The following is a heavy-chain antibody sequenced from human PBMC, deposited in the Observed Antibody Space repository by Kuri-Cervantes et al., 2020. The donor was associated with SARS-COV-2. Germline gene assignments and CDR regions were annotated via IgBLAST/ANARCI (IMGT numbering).Heavy chain of an antibody. Sequence: GSLRLSCTVSGGSISSYYWTWVRQPPGKGLEFIGYIYYNGNGYNPSLESRVTMSLDTSKNQFSLKVDSVTAADTAVYYCARASTSFDDWGHGTLVTVSS. J-gene: IGHJ4*01. CDR3: ARASTSFDD. V-gene: IGHV4-59*01. CDR1: GGSISSYY. CDR2: IYYNGNG.